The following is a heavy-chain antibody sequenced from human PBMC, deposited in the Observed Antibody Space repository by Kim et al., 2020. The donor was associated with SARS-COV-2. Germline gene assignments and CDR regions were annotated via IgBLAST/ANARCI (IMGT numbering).Heavy chain of an antibody. CDR3: ARAGATLATGDIDY. CDR2: ISGYNGNT. CDR1: GYTFTSYG. J-gene: IGHJ4*02. V-gene: IGHV1-18*01. Sequence: ASVKVSCKASGYTFTSYGISWVRQAPGQGLEWMGWISGYNGNTNYAQKLQGRVTMTTDTSTSTAYMELRSLRSDDTAVYYCARAGATLATGDIDYWGQGTLVTVSS. D-gene: IGHD3-16*01.